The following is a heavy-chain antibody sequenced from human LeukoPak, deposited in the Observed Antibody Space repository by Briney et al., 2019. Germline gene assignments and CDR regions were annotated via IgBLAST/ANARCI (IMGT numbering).Heavy chain of an antibody. Sequence: GESLKISCKISGYSFTSYWIGWVRQMPGKGLEWMGIIYPSDSDTRYSPSFQGHVTISADKSISTAYLQWSSLKASDTAMYYCARARVGTALIFDYWGQGTLVTVSS. CDR2: IYPSDSDT. CDR3: ARARVGTALIFDY. CDR1: GYSFTSYW. D-gene: IGHD1-26*01. J-gene: IGHJ4*02. V-gene: IGHV5-51*01.